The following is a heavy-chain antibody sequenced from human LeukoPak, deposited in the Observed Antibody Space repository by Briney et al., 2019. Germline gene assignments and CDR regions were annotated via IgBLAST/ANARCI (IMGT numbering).Heavy chain of an antibody. Sequence: GGSLRLSCAASGFTFSSYAMHWVRQAPGKGLEWVAVISYDGSNKYYADSVKGRFTISRDNSKNTLYLQMNSLRAEDTAVYYCAKVSVGRFLEWQYYYYYYMDVWAEGPRSPSP. CDR1: GFTFSSYA. CDR3: AKVSVGRFLEWQYYYYYYMDV. V-gene: IGHV3-30-3*01. CDR2: ISYDGSNK. D-gene: IGHD3-3*01. J-gene: IGHJ6*03.